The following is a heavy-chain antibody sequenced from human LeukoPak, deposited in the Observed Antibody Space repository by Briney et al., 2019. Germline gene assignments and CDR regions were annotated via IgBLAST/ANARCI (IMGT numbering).Heavy chain of an antibody. V-gene: IGHV1-69*13. CDR1: GGTFSIYA. CDR2: IIPIFGTA. CDR3: ARGGCYSYGPYYFDY. J-gene: IGHJ4*02. D-gene: IGHD5-18*01. Sequence: SVKVSCKASGGTFSIYAISWVRQAPGQGLEWMGGIIPIFGTANYAQKFQGRVTITADESTSTAYMELSSLRSEDTAVYYCARGGCYSYGPYYFDYWGQGTLVTVSS.